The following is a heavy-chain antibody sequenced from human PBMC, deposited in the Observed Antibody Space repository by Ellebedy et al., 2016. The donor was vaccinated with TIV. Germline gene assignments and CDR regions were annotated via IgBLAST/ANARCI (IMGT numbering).Heavy chain of an antibody. D-gene: IGHD2-15*01. J-gene: IGHJ4*02. CDR2: VYDTLGSS. V-gene: IGHV4-59*08. CDR3: ARHAVVPTPGFEY. Sequence: GSLRLSCTVSGSSISDYYWTWIRQPPGRGLEWIGFVYDTLGSSNYSPSLKSRVSISVDTSKSQIPLRLKSVTAADTAVYYCARHAVVPTPGFEYWGPGALVTVSS. CDR1: GSSISDYY.